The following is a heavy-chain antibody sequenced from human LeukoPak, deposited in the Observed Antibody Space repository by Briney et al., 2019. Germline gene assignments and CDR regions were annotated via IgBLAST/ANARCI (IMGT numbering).Heavy chain of an antibody. J-gene: IGHJ4*02. D-gene: IGHD2/OR15-2a*01. Sequence: PSETLSLTRPVAGGSISSYYWGWIRLPPGKGMELIEYNYYSGSTNYNPSLKSRVTISVDTSKNQSALKLSSVTAADTAVYYCARNRDVLDYWGQGTLVTVSS. CDR3: ARNRDVLDY. CDR2: NYYSGST. CDR1: GGSISSYY. V-gene: IGHV4-59*01.